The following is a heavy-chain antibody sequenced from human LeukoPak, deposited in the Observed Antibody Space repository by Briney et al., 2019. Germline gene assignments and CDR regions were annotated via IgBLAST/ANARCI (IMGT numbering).Heavy chain of an antibody. D-gene: IGHD3-22*01. J-gene: IGHJ4*02. CDR2: ISYDGSNK. V-gene: IGHV3-30*14. CDR1: GFTFSSYA. CDR3: AGEGHYYDSSGYPGY. Sequence: GGSLRLSCAASGFTFSSYAMHWVRQAPGKGLEWVAVISYDGSNKYYADSVKGRFTISRDNSKNTLYLQMNSLRAEDTAVYYCAGEGHYYDSSGYPGYWGQGTLVTVSS.